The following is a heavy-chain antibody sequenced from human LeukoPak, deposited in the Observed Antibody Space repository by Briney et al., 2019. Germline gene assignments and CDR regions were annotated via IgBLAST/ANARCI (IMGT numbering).Heavy chain of an antibody. Sequence: GGSLRLSCAASGFTFSDYYMSWIRQAPGKGLEWVSYISSSSSYTNYADSVKGRFTISRDNAKNSLHLQMNSLRAEDTAVYYCATLQYPYYFDYWGQGTLVTVSS. J-gene: IGHJ4*02. CDR1: GFTFSDYY. CDR2: ISSSSSYT. CDR3: ATLQYPYYFDY. V-gene: IGHV3-11*06. D-gene: IGHD4-11*01.